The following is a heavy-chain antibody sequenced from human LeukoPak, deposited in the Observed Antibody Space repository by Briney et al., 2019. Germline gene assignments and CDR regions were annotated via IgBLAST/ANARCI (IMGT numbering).Heavy chain of an antibody. CDR1: GFSISSSSYY. Sequence: SETLSLTCTVSGFSISSSSYYWGWIRQPPGKGLEWIGSIYYSGSTYYNPSLKSRVTISVDTSKNQFSLKLSSVTAADTAVYYCARVYCPNGVCYNSRGWFDPWGQGTLVTVSS. J-gene: IGHJ5*02. CDR2: IYYSGST. D-gene: IGHD2-8*01. CDR3: ARVYCPNGVCYNSRGWFDP. V-gene: IGHV4-39*07.